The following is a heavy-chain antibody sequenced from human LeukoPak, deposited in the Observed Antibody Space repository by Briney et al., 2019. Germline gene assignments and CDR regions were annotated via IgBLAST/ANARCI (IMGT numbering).Heavy chain of an antibody. Sequence: GGSMRLSCAASGFTFSDYYMSWIRQAPGKGLEWISYISTSSSYTNYADSVKGRFTISRDNAKSSLYLQMNSLRAEDTAVYYCARVSSYGSTHPDYWGQGTLVTVSS. CDR3: ARVSSYGSTHPDY. J-gene: IGHJ4*02. CDR2: ISTSSSYT. D-gene: IGHD5-18*01. CDR1: GFTFSDYY. V-gene: IGHV3-11*06.